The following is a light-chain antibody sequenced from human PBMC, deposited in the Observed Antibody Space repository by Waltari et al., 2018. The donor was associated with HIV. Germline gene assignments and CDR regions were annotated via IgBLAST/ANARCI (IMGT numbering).Light chain of an antibody. CDR2: QNN. CDR3: QSWDTIHVV. Sequence: SYELTQPVSVSVSPGQTASISCSGGSLGNKYASWYQQRPGHSPLLVIFQNNKRPSGIPERFSGSNSNNTATLTINGTQAVDEADYYCQSWDTIHVVFGGGTKLTVL. J-gene: IGLJ2*01. CDR1: SLGNKY. V-gene: IGLV3-1*01.